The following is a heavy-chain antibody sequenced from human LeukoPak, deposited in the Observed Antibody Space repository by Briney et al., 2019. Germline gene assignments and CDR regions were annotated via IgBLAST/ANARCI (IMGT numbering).Heavy chain of an antibody. CDR2: IYKSGST. CDR1: GASVSSGSNY. J-gene: IGHJ6*04. Sequence: SETLSLTCTVSGASVSSGSNYWSWIRQPPGKGLEWIGYIYKSGSTNYNPSLKSRVTISVDTSKKQISLKLSSVTAADTAVYYCARDPYYYRSGYGMDVWGKGTTVTVSS. V-gene: IGHV4-61*01. CDR3: ARDPYYYRSGYGMDV. D-gene: IGHD3-10*01.